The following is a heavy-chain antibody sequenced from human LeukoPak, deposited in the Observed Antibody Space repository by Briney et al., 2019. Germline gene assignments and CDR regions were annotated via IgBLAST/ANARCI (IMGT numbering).Heavy chain of an antibody. D-gene: IGHD2-2*01. CDR3: ARVVVPDRYYYYYGMDV. Sequence: PSETLSLTCAVYGGSFSSYYWNWIRQPPGKGLEWIGEINHSGSTNYNPSLKSRVTISVDTSKNQFSLKLSSVTAADTAVYYCARVVVPDRYYYYYGMDVWGQGTTVTVPS. CDR1: GGSFSSYY. J-gene: IGHJ6*02. V-gene: IGHV4-34*01. CDR2: INHSGST.